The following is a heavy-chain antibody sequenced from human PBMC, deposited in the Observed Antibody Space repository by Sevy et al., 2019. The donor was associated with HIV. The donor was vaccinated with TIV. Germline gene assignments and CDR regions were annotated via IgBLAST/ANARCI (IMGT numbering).Heavy chain of an antibody. J-gene: IGHJ3*02. Sequence: GGSLRLSCAASGFTFSSYWMSWVRQAPGKGLEWVANIKQDGSGKYYVDSVKGRFTISRDNAKNSLYLQMNSLRAEDTAVYYCAREPGQDAFDIWGQWTMVTVSS. CDR2: IKQDGSGK. V-gene: IGHV3-7*01. CDR1: GFTFSSYW. CDR3: AREPGQDAFDI.